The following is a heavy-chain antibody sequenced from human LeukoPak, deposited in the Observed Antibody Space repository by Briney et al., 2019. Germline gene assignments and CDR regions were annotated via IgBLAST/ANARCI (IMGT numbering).Heavy chain of an antibody. Sequence: GGSLRLSCAASGFTFSSYGMHWVRQAPGKGLEWVAFIRYDGSNKYYADSVKGRFTISRDNSKNTLYLQMNSLRAEDTAMYYCAKAHCSSTSCYTFDYWGQGTLVTVSS. J-gene: IGHJ4*02. V-gene: IGHV3-30*02. D-gene: IGHD2-2*01. CDR1: GFTFSSYG. CDR2: IRYDGSNK. CDR3: AKAHCSSTSCYTFDY.